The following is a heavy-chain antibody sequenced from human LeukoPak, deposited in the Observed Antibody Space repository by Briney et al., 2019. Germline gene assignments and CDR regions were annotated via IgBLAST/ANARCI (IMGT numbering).Heavy chain of an antibody. V-gene: IGHV1-46*04. J-gene: IGHJ4*02. CDR1: GYTFTNYD. Sequence: ASVKVSFKASGYTFTNYDIHWVRQAPGQGLEWMGIVNPSDGSTSYAQKLQGRVSMTRDTSTSTAYMELSSLTSEDTAVYYCGSGIHPFDYGGQGTLVTVSS. D-gene: IGHD3-10*01. CDR3: GSGIHPFDY. CDR2: VNPSDGST.